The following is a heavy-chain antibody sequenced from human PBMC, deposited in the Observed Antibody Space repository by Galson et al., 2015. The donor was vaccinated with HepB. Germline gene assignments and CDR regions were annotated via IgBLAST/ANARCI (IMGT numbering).Heavy chain of an antibody. CDR2: IYYSGST. CDR1: GGSISSYY. D-gene: IGHD1-26*01. V-gene: IGHV4-59*01. J-gene: IGHJ4*02. Sequence: SETLSLTCTVSGGSISSYYWSWIRQPPGKGLEWIGYIYYSGSTNYSPSPKSRVTISVDTSKNQFSLKLSSVTAADTAVYYCAGGDPTTFDYWGQGTLVTVSS. CDR3: AGGDPTTFDY.